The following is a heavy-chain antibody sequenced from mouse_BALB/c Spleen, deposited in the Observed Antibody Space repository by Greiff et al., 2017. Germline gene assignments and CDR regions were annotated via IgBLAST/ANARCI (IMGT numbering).Heavy chain of an antibody. V-gene: IGHV5-6-5*01. J-gene: IGHJ2*01. CDR2: ISSGGST. CDR1: GFTFSSYA. Sequence: EVQVVESGGGLVKPGGSLKLSCAASGFTFSSYAMSWVRQTPEKRLEWVASISSGGSTYYPDSVKGRFTISRDNARNILYLQMSSLRSEDTAMYYCARGYLEYCDDWGQGTTLTVAS. CDR3: ARGYLEYCDD.